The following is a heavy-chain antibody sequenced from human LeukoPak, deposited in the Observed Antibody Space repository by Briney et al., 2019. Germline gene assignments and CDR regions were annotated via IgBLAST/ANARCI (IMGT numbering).Heavy chain of an antibody. Sequence: GGSLRLSCAASGFNLSSYYMDWVRQGPGKGLVWVSRLKSDGRSTKYADSVKGRFTISRDNAKNSLYLQMNSLRDEDTALYYCAKVVGVVGATRPYYFDYWGRGTLVTVSS. D-gene: IGHD1-26*01. CDR1: GFNLSSYY. CDR3: AKVVGVVGATRPYYFDY. CDR2: LKSDGRST. V-gene: IGHV3-74*01. J-gene: IGHJ4*02.